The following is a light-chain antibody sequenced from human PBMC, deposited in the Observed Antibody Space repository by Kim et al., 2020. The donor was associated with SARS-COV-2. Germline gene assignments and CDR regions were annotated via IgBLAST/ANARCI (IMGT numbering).Light chain of an antibody. V-gene: IGKV1-6*01. CDR1: QGIAKD. CDR3: LHDFNYPWT. J-gene: IGKJ1*01. Sequence: ASVGDKVTITCRASQGIAKDLSWYQQKPGTAPKLLIYAASSLQSGVPSRFSGSRSGAYFTLTIDSLQPEDFATYYCLHDFNYPWTFGQGTKVDIK. CDR2: AAS.